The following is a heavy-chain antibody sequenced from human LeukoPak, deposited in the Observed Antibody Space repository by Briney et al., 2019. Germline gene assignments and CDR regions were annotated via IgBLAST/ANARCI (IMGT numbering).Heavy chain of an antibody. CDR3: TRESYVPDS. D-gene: IGHD3-10*02. CDR1: GYRFSPYW. Sequence: GGSLRLSCAASGYRFSPYWMNWVRQTPGKGLEWVASISDGGRATYYGDSVRGRFTISRDDARNSLFLQMNGLRADDTAVYYCTRESYVPDSWGQGTLVTVSS. CDR2: ISDGGRAT. V-gene: IGHV3-7*03. J-gene: IGHJ5*02.